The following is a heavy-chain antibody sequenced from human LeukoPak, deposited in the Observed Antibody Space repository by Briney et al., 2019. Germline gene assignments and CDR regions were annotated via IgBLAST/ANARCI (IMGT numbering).Heavy chain of an antibody. Sequence: ASVKVSCKASGGTFSSYAISWVRQAPGQGLEWMGWINPNSGGTNYAQKFQGRVAMTRDTSISTAYMELSGLRSDDTAVYYCARDTTRDNWFDPWGQGTLVTVSS. D-gene: IGHD1-26*01. V-gene: IGHV1-2*02. CDR1: GGTFSSYA. CDR2: INPNSGGT. J-gene: IGHJ5*02. CDR3: ARDTTRDNWFDP.